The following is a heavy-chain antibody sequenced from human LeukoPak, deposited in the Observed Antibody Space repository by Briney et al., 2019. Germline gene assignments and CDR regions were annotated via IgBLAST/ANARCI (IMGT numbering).Heavy chain of an antibody. V-gene: IGHV1-69*01. CDR2: VIPMFATA. CDR3: ARGLHGDYGYFDY. Sequence: SVKVSCKASGGTFSSYAISWVRQAPGQGLEWMGGVIPMFATANYAPKFQDRVTITADESTSTAFMELRSLRSEDTAVYHCARGLHGDYGYFDYWGQGTLVTVSS. CDR1: GGTFSSYA. J-gene: IGHJ4*02. D-gene: IGHD4-17*01.